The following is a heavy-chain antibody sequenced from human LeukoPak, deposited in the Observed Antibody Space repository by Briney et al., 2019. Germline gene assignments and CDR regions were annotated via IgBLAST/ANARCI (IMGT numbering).Heavy chain of an antibody. CDR3: ASFSVGVPAAIARRHRGNWFDP. CDR2: INPNSGGT. V-gene: IGHV1-2*02. D-gene: IGHD2-2*02. CDR1: GYTFTGCY. Sequence: GASVKVSCKASGYTFTGCYIHWVRQAPGQGLEWMGWINPNSGGTNYAQKFQGRVTMTRDTSISTAYMELSRLRSDDTAVYYCASFSVGVPAAIARRHRGNWFDPWGQGTLVTVSS. J-gene: IGHJ5*02.